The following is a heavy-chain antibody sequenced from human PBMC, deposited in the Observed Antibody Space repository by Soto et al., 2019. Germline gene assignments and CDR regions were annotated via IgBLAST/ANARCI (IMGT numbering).Heavy chain of an antibody. Sequence: HLLQSGGGLVQPGGSLRLSCVASGFTVSNYAMSWVRQAPGKGLEWVSSISVNGATTYYADSVKGRFTISRDSSNNKLYLQLNSLRAGDTAVYYCAKDDYGYWFDPWGQGTLVTVSS. CDR1: GFTVSNYA. J-gene: IGHJ5*02. CDR2: ISVNGATT. D-gene: IGHD4-17*01. CDR3: AKDDYGYWFDP. V-gene: IGHV3-23*01.